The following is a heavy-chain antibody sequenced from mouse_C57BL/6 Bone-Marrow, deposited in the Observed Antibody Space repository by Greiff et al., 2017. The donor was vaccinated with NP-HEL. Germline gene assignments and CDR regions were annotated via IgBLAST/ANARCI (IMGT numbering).Heavy chain of an antibody. V-gene: IGHV1-80*01. Sequence: VQLVESGAELVKPGASVKISCKASGYAFSSYWMHWVKQRPGQGLEWIGQIYPGDGDTNYNGKFKGKATLTADKSSSTAYMQLSSLTSEDSAVYFCDRDWYYFDYWGQGTTLTVAS. CDR3: DRDWYYFDY. CDR2: IYPGDGDT. J-gene: IGHJ2*01. D-gene: IGHD4-1*01. CDR1: GYAFSSYW.